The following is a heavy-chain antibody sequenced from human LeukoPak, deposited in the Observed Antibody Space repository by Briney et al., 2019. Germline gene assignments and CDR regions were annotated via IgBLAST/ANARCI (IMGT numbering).Heavy chain of an antibody. Sequence: SETLSLTCTVSGGSISSYYWSWIRQPPGKGLEWIGYIYYSGSTNYNPSLKSRVTISVDPSKNQFSLKLSSVTAADTAVSSCARSMIDSPADWFDPWGQGTLVTVSS. V-gene: IGHV4-59*01. D-gene: IGHD3-22*01. J-gene: IGHJ5*02. CDR3: ARSMIDSPADWFDP. CDR1: GGSISSYY. CDR2: IYYSGST.